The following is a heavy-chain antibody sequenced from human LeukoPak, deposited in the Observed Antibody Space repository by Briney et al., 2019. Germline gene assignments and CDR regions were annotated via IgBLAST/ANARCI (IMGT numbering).Heavy chain of an antibody. J-gene: IGHJ4*02. CDR1: GYTFTGYY. Sequence: ASVKVSCKASGYTFTGYYMHWVRQAPGQGLEWMGWISAYNGNTNYAQKLQGRVTMTTDTSTSTAYMELRSLRSDDTAVYYCARVPPDYIPSKYYFDYWGQGTLVTVSS. CDR2: ISAYNGNT. V-gene: IGHV1-18*04. CDR3: ARVPPDYIPSKYYFDY. D-gene: IGHD4-11*01.